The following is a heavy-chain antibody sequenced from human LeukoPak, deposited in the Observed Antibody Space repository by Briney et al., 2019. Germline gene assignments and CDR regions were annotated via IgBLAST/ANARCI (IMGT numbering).Heavy chain of an antibody. CDR2: MNPNSGNT. CDR1: GYTFTSYG. J-gene: IGHJ3*02. Sequence: ASVKVSCKASGYTFTSYGISWVRQATGQGLEWMGWMNPNSGNTGYAQKFQGRVTMTRNTSISTAYMELSSLRSEDTAVYYCARGLSLSEAFDIWGQGTMVTVSS. V-gene: IGHV1-8*02. CDR3: ARGLSLSEAFDI. D-gene: IGHD2/OR15-2a*01.